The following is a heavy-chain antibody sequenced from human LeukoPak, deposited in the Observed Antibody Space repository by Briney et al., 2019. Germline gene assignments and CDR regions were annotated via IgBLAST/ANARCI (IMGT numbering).Heavy chain of an antibody. CDR1: GGTFSSYA. CDR2: INPNSGGT. V-gene: IGHV1-2*02. Sequence: ASVKVSCKASGGTFSSYAISWVRQAPGQGLEWMGWINPNSGGTNYAQNFQGRVTMTTDTSISTAYMDLSRLRSDDTAVYYCATSRDGYNTNFDFWGQGTLVTVSS. CDR3: ATSRDGYNTNFDF. J-gene: IGHJ4*02. D-gene: IGHD5-24*01.